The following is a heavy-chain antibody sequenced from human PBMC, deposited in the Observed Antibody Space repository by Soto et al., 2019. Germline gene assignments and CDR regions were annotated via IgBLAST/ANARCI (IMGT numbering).Heavy chain of an antibody. J-gene: IGHJ4*02. CDR2: IYYSGYT. CDR1: GGSISPYY. D-gene: IGHD3-10*01. CDR3: ARLIRDASGSYRLDY. V-gene: IGHV4-59*08. Sequence: QVQLQESGPGRVKPSETLSLTCTASGGSISPYYWSWIRQPPGEGMEWLGYIYYSGYTNYNPSLKSRLTISVDTSKNQFSLRLSSVTAADTAVYFCARLIRDASGSYRLDYWGRGTLFTVSS.